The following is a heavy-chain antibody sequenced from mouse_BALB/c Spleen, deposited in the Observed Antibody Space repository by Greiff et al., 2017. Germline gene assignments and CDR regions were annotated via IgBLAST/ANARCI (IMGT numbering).Heavy chain of an antibody. CDR3: ARETTATRAMDY. CDR2: ISTYYGDA. D-gene: IGHD1-2*01. J-gene: IGHJ4*01. V-gene: IGHV1S137*01. CDR1: GYTFTDYA. Sequence: VKLQQSGAELVRPGVSVKISCKGSGYTFTDYAMHWVKQSHAKSLEWIGVISTYYGDASYNQKFKGKATMTVDKSSSTAYMELARLTSEDSAIYYCARETTATRAMDYWGQGTSVTVSS.